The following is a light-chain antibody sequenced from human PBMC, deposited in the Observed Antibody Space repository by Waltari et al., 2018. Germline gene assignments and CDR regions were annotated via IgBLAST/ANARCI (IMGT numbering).Light chain of an antibody. Sequence: AIQLTQSPSYLSASVGDRVTITCRASQGIRSALAWFQQKPGETPKLLIYDASTLESGVPSRFSSSGSGTDFTLTISRLQPEDFATYYCQQFNNYPLTFGGGTKVEIK. CDR2: DAS. V-gene: IGKV1D-13*01. CDR1: QGIRSA. CDR3: QQFNNYPLT. J-gene: IGKJ4*01.